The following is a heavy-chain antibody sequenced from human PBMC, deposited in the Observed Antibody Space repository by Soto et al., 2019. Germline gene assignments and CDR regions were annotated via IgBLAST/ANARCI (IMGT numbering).Heavy chain of an antibody. CDR2: ISGSSETI. V-gene: IGHV3-48*02. D-gene: IGHD2-2*03. CDR1: GFNFNTCT. CDR3: ATGYCRSDNCHFTH. J-gene: IGHJ4*02. Sequence: GSLRLSCAASGFNFNTCTMTWVRQAPGKGLEWVSYISGSSETIYYADSVKGRFTISRDNAKNSLYLQMNSLRDEETAVYYCATGYCRSDNCHFTHWGQGTLVTVSS.